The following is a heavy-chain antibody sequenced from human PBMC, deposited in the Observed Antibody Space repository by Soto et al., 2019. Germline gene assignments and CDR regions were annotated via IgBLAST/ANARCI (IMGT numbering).Heavy chain of an antibody. V-gene: IGHV5-51*01. CDR2: IYPHDSDT. J-gene: IGHJ4*02. Sequence: GESLKISCKGSGYSFTDFWIGWVRQMPGKGLEWMGIIYPHDSDTRYRPSFQGQVTISADKSISTAYLQWSSLKASDTAMYYCARRGIGFCNSANCFIDYCGQRTLVTVSS. CDR1: GYSFTDFW. CDR3: ARRGIGFCNSANCFIDY. D-gene: IGHD2-2*01.